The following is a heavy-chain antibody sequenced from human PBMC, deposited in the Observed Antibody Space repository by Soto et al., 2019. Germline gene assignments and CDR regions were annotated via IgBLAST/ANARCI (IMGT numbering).Heavy chain of an antibody. CDR1: GASINNFAYY. J-gene: IGHJ5*01. CDR2: VYYNENT. CDR3: ARRERYYGSPGWFDP. D-gene: IGHD3-10*01. V-gene: IGHV4-39*01. Sequence: TLSLTCSVSGASINNFAYYWGWIRQPPGKGLEWIGTVYYNENTYYNPSLKSRVAISVDTAKDQFSLNLRSVTAADTAIYFCARRERYYGSPGWFDPWGQGTLVTVSS.